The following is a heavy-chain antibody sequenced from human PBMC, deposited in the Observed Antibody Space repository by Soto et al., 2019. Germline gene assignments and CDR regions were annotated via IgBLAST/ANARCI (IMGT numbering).Heavy chain of an antibody. CDR2: ISYSATP. J-gene: IGHJ4*02. CDR3: ARGSVGSGWKFDF. CDR1: GDSLSTYF. V-gene: IGHV4-59*01. D-gene: IGHD3-22*01. Sequence: SETLSLTCSGSGDSLSTYFWSWIRQPPGKGLEWIGYISYSATPNYNPALKSRVIISIDTSENQFSLKVNSVTAADTALYYCARGSVGSGWKFDFWGQGILVTVPQ.